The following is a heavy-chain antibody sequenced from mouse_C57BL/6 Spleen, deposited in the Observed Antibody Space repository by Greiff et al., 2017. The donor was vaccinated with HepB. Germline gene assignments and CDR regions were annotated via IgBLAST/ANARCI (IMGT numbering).Heavy chain of an antibody. V-gene: IGHV5-4*01. CDR3: ARDREDYDGYYSYWYFDV. D-gene: IGHD2-3*01. CDR2: ISDGGSYT. J-gene: IGHJ1*03. Sequence: EVQRVESGGGLVKPGGSLKLSCAASGFTFSSYAMSWVRQTPEKRLEWVATISDGGSYTYYPDNVKGRFTISRDNAKNNLYLQMSHLKSEDTAMYYCARDREDYDGYYSYWYFDVWGTGTTVTVSS. CDR1: GFTFSSYA.